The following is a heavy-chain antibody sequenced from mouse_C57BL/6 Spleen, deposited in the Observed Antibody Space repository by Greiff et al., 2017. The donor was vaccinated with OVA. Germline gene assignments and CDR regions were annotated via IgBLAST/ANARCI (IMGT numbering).Heavy chain of an antibody. D-gene: IGHD2-4*01. CDR1: GFTFSSYA. Sequence: EVKLVESGGGLVKPGGSLKLSCAASGFTFSSYAMSWVRQTPEKRLEWVATISDGGSYTYYPDNVKGRFTISRDNAKNNLYLQMSHLKSEDTAMYYCARAYYDYGYAMAYWGQGTSVTVSS. V-gene: IGHV5-4*03. J-gene: IGHJ4*01. CDR2: ISDGGSYT. CDR3: ARAYYDYGYAMAY.